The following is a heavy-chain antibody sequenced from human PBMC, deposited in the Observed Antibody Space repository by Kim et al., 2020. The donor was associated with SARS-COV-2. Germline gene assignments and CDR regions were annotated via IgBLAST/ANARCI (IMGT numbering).Heavy chain of an antibody. J-gene: IGHJ3*02. V-gene: IGHV3-21*01. Sequence: GGSLRLSCAASGFTFSSYSMNWVRQAPGKGLEWVSSISSSSSYIYYADSVKGRFTISRDNAKNSLYLQMNRLRAEDTAVYYCARGNYYDSSGYYYFFSGGLVGRLYAFGIWGQGTKVTVSS. CDR2: ISSSSSYI. CDR3: ARGNYYDSSGYYYFFSGGLVGRLYAFGI. CDR1: GFTFSSYS. D-gene: IGHD3-22*01.